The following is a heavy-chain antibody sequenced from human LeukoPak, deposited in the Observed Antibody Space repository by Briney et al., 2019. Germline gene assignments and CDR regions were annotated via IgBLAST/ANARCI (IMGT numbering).Heavy chain of an antibody. D-gene: IGHD3-3*01. Sequence: GGSLRLSCAASGFTFSSYGMSWVRQAPGKGLEGVSAISGSGGSTYYADSGKGRFTISRDNSKNTLYLQMNSLRAEDTAVYYCAKNLHDFWSGYTFDYWGQGTLVTVSS. J-gene: IGHJ4*02. CDR1: GFTFSSYG. V-gene: IGHV3-23*01. CDR3: AKNLHDFWSGYTFDY. CDR2: ISGSGGST.